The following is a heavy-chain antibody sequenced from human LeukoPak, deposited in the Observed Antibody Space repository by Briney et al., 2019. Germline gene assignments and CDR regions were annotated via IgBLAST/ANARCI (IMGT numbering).Heavy chain of an antibody. J-gene: IGHJ6*02. CDR1: GFTFSSYS. Sequence: GGSLRLSCAASGFTFSSYSMNWVRQAPGKGLEWVSSIGSSGSYISYADSVKGRFTISRDNAKNSRYLQMNSLRAEDTAIYYCARDPDYCSGGTCLDYAMDVWGQGTTVTVSS. D-gene: IGHD2-15*01. CDR2: IGSSGSYI. V-gene: IGHV3-21*01. CDR3: ARDPDYCSGGTCLDYAMDV.